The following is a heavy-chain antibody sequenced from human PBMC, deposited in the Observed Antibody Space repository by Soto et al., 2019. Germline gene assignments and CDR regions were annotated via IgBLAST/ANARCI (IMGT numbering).Heavy chain of an antibody. CDR3: ARGSPLPIVVVPAARPGYYYYMDV. V-gene: IGHV4-30-4*01. D-gene: IGHD2-2*01. J-gene: IGHJ6*03. CDR1: GGSINIDHYH. Sequence: PSETLSLTCTVSGGSINIDHYHWTWIRQTPGKGLEWIGYIHYTGSISYNPSLQSRLTISVDTSKNQFSLKLSSVTAADTAVYYCARGSPLPIVVVPAARPGYYYYMDVWGKGTTVTVSS. CDR2: IHYTGSI.